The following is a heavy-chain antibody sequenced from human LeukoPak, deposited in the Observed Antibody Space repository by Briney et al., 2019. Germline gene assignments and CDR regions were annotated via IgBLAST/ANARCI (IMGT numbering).Heavy chain of an antibody. CDR1: GFTLSSYW. CDR3: ARDPGSSWYRDAFDI. CDR2: IKQDGSEK. J-gene: IGHJ3*02. D-gene: IGHD6-13*01. Sequence: GGSLRLSCAASGFTLSSYWMSWVRQTPGKGLEWVANIKQDGSEKYYVDSVKGRFTISRDNAKNSLYLQMNSLRAEDTAVYYCARDPGSSWYRDAFDIWGQGTMVTVSS. V-gene: IGHV3-7*01.